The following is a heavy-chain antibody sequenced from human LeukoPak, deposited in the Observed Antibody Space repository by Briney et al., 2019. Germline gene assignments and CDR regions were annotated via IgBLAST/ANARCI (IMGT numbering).Heavy chain of an antibody. CDR3: VRGSNEALDMDV. V-gene: IGHV4-31*03. CDR2: IHHYGST. Sequence: SQTLSLTCTVSGGSISTSGYYWSWIRQHPGKGLEWIGYIHHYGSTYYNPSLKSRVTISMDTSKNQFSLKVTSVTAADTAVFYCVRGSNEALDMDVWGQGTTVTVSS. J-gene: IGHJ6*02. D-gene: IGHD1-1*01. CDR1: GGSISTSGYY.